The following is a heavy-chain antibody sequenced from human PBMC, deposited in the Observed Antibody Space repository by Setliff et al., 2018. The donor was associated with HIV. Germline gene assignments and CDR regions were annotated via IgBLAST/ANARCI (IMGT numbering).Heavy chain of an antibody. V-gene: IGHV3-21*01. Sequence: GGSLRLSCAASGLTFSTYTMNWVRQAPGKGLEWVSSISSGSTYIYYADSLKGRFTISRDNAKNTLYLQMNSLRAEDTAVYYCALDYGDYFDYWGQGTLVTVSS. CDR1: GLTFSTYT. CDR3: ALDYGDYFDY. J-gene: IGHJ4*02. D-gene: IGHD4-17*01. CDR2: ISSGSTYI.